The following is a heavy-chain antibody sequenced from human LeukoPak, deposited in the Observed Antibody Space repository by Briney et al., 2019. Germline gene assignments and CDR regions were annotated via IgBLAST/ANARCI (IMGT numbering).Heavy chain of an antibody. CDR3: ASVRLLEWSTSDKWYFDY. CDR2: IIPIFGTA. V-gene: IGHV1-69*13. Sequence: SVKVSCKASGGTFSSYAISWVRQAPGQGLEWMGGIIPIFGTANYAQKFQGRVTITADESTSTAYMELSSLRSEDTAVYYCASVRLLEWSTSDKWYFDYWDQGALVTVSS. CDR1: GGTFSSYA. J-gene: IGHJ4*02. D-gene: IGHD3-3*01.